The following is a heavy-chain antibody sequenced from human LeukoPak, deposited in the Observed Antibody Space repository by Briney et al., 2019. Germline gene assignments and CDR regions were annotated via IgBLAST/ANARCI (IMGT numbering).Heavy chain of an antibody. D-gene: IGHD5-18*01. CDR1: GYTFTNYY. CDR3: ARVITPGYSYGSRWFDP. Sequence: ASVKVSCKASGYTFTNYYMHWARQAPGQGLEWMGIINPSGGSTSYAQKFQGRVTMTRDTSTSTVYMELSSLRSEDTAVYYCARVITPGYSYGSRWFDPWGQGTLVTVSS. J-gene: IGHJ5*02. V-gene: IGHV1-46*01. CDR2: INPSGGST.